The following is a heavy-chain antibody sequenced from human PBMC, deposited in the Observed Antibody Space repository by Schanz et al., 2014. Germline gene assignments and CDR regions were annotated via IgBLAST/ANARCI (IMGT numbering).Heavy chain of an antibody. Sequence: EVQLEESGGGLVKPGGSLKLSCAASRLNFNNAWMSWVRQAPGKGLEWVGRIKTKTDGGTTDYAAPVKGRFTISRDDSTNTLYLQMNSLKTEDTAVYYCTTGGRRGYSHYFYGMDVWGQGTTVTVSS. D-gene: IGHD5-18*01. CDR2: IKTKTDGGTT. CDR3: TTGGRRGYSHYFYGMDV. V-gene: IGHV3-15*01. J-gene: IGHJ6*02. CDR1: RLNFNNAW.